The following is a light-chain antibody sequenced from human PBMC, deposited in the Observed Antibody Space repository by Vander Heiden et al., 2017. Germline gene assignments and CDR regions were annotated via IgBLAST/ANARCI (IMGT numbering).Light chain of an antibody. J-gene: IGLJ1*01. CDR3: DTGDSHTHV. Sequence: QPAVTQSSSASASLGSSVKLTCTLRSGHSNSFVAWHHQQPGKDPRLLMKLEGSGTYIKGSGVPDRFSGSSSGADRDLTISNLQFEDEGDYYCDTGDSHTHVFGGGTKVTVL. V-gene: IGLV4-60*02. CDR1: SGHSNSF. CDR2: LEGSGTY.